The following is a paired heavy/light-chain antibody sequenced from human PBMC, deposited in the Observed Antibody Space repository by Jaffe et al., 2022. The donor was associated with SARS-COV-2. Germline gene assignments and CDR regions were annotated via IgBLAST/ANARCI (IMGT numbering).Heavy chain of an antibody. V-gene: IGHV1-24*01. CDR3: ATRVGIPVTGLGVFDT. Sequence: QVHLEQSGAEVKKPGASVKVSCKVSGYSLNELSIHWVRQAPGKGLEWMGGYEREYEFETKRGETVFAKMFQGRVTVTEDTSGDTAYMELSSLTSEDTGAYYCATRVGIPVTGLGVFDTWGQGTRVIVSS. D-gene: IGHD2-2*01. CDR1: GYSLNELS. CDR2: YEREYEFETKRGET. J-gene: IGHJ3*02.
Light chain of an antibody. CDR2: YDK. CDR1: NIGSKS. CDR3: QVWDSSSDPLYV. J-gene: IGLJ1*01. V-gene: IGLV3-21*04. Sequence: SFVLTQPPSVSVAPGETARISCGGNNIGSKSVEWYQQKAGQAPVLVIYYDKDRPSGIPERFSGSNSGNTATLTISRVEAGDEADYYCQVWDSSSDPLYVFGSGTKVTVL.